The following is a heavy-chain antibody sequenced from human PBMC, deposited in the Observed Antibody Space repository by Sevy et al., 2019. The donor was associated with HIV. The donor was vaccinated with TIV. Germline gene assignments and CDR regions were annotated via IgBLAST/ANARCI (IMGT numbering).Heavy chain of an antibody. V-gene: IGHV3-11*01. CDR3: ARDSSGYSGYDHFDY. J-gene: IGHJ4*02. Sequence: GGSLRLSCAASGFTVSSNYMSWVRQAPGKGLEWVSYISSSGSTIYYADSVKGRFTISRDNTKNSLYLQMNSLRAEDTAVYYCARDSSGYSGYDHFDYWGQGTLVTVSS. CDR1: GFTVSSNY. CDR2: ISSSGSTI. D-gene: IGHD5-12*01.